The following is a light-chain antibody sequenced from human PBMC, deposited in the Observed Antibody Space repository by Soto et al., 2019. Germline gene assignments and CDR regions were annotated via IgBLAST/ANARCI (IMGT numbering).Light chain of an antibody. CDR2: DVS. V-gene: IGLV2-11*01. J-gene: IGLJ3*02. CDR1: SSDVGYSNY. Sequence: QSALTQPASVSGSPGQSITISCTGTSSDVGYSNYVSWYQQHPGKAPKVMIYDVSKRPSGVPDRFSGSKSGNTASLTISGLQVEDEADYYCCSYAGRYALWVFGGGTKLTVL. CDR3: CSYAGRYALWV.